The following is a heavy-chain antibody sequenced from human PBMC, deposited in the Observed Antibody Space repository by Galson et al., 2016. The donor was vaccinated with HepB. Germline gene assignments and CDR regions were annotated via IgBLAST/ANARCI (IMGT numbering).Heavy chain of an antibody. CDR2: IKQDGSEK. CDR1: GFTFSSYW. CDR3: ASSVRGSGSPPGGY. J-gene: IGHJ4*02. Sequence: SLRLSCAASGFTFSSYWMSWVRQAPGKGLEWLANIKQDGSEKYCVDSVRGRFTISRDNAKNTLYLQMNSLRAEDTAVYYCASSVRGSGSPPGGYWGQGTLVTVSS. V-gene: IGHV3-7*02. D-gene: IGHD3-10*01.